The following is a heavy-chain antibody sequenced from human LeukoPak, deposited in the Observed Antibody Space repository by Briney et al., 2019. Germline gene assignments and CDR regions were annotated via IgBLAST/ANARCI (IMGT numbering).Heavy chain of an antibody. CDR2: IYYSGST. Sequence: SETLSLTCTVSGGSISSSSYYWGWIRQPPGKGLEWIGSIYYSGSTYYNPSLKSRVTISVDTSKNQFSLKLSSVTAADTAVYYCARVGGQLWSYYFDYWGQGILVTVSS. D-gene: IGHD5-18*01. V-gene: IGHV4-39*07. CDR3: ARVGGQLWSYYFDY. J-gene: IGHJ4*02. CDR1: GGSISSSSYY.